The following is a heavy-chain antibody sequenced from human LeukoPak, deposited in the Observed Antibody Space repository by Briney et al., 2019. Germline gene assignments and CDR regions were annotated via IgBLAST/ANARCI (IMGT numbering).Heavy chain of an antibody. J-gene: IGHJ5*02. CDR3: ARHGSGSYWFRFDP. V-gene: IGHV4-39*01. Sequence: SETLSLTCTVSGGSISSSSYYWGWIRQPPGKGLEWIGSIYYSGSTYYNPSLKSRVTISVDTSKKQFSLKLSSVTAADTAVYYCARHGSGSYWFRFDPWGQGTLVTVSS. CDR1: GGSISSSSYY. CDR2: IYYSGST. D-gene: IGHD3-10*01.